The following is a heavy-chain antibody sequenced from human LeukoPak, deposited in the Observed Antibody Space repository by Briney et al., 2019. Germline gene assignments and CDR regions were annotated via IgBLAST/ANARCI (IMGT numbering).Heavy chain of an antibody. J-gene: IGHJ4*02. D-gene: IGHD6-13*01. CDR2: ISGSGGST. V-gene: IGHV3-23*01. CDR1: GFTFSSYA. Sequence: GGSLRLSCAASGFTFSSYAMSWVRQAPGKGLEWVSAISGSGGSTDYADSVKGRFTISRDNSKNTLDLQMNSLRAEDTAVYYCAKMGGYSSTWYFDTWGQGTLVTVSS. CDR3: AKMGGYSSTWYFDT.